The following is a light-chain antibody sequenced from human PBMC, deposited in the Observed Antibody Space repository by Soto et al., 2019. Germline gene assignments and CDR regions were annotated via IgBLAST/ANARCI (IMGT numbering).Light chain of an antibody. CDR2: GAS. J-gene: IGKJ4*01. V-gene: IGKV3-20*01. CDR1: QSVSSSY. Sequence: EIVLTQSPGTLSLSPGERATLSCRASQSVSSSYLAWYQQKPGQAPRLLIYGASSRATGIPDRFSGSGSGTDFTLSISSLQPEDFAVYYCHQDYDLPLTFGGGTRVEIK. CDR3: HQDYDLPLT.